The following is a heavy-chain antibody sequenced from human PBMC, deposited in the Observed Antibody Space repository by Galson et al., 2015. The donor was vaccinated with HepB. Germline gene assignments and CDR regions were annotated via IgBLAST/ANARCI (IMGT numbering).Heavy chain of an antibody. CDR1: GFTFRNYA. D-gene: IGHD1-26*01. CDR2: IGGSGGDT. Sequence: SLRLSCAASGFTFRNYAMTWVRQAPGKGLEWVSAIGGSGGDTYFADSVKGRFTISRDNSRNTFYLQMNSLRAEDTAVYYCVKDGGEWEVIYWGQGIVVTVSS. J-gene: IGHJ4*02. V-gene: IGHV3-23*01. CDR3: VKDGGEWEVIY.